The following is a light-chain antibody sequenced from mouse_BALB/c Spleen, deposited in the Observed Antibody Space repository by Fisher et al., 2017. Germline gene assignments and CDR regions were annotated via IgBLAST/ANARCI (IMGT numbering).Light chain of an antibody. V-gene: IGKV4-58*01. CDR1: SSVSSSY. Sequence: DIVMTQSPAIMSASPGEKVTMTCSASSSVSSSYLHWYQQKSGASPKPLIHRTSNLASGVPARFSGSGSGTSYSLTISRMEAEDAATYYCQQRSSYPPTFGGGTKLEIK. CDR2: RTS. CDR3: QQRSSYPPT. J-gene: IGKJ2*01.